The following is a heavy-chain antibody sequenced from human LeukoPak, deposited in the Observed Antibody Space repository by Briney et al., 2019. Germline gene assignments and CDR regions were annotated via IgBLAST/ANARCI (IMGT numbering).Heavy chain of an antibody. CDR1: GFTFSSYS. Sequence: PGGSLRLSCAASGFTFSSYSMNWVRQAPGKGLEWVSSISSSSSYIYYADSVKGRFTISRDNAKNSLYLQMNSLRAEDTAVYYCAKGRGYSGYDPSFDYWGQGTLVTVSS. CDR3: AKGRGYSGYDPSFDY. CDR2: ISSSSSYI. V-gene: IGHV3-21*01. D-gene: IGHD5-12*01. J-gene: IGHJ4*02.